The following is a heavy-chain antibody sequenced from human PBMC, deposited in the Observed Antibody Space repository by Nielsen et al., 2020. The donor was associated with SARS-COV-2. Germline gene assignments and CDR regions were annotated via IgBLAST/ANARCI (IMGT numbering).Heavy chain of an antibody. Sequence: GESLKISCAASGFTFSSYAMSWVRQAPGKGLEWVSAISGSGGSTYYADSVKGRFTISRDNSKNTLYLQMNSLRAEDTAVYYCAKDPWSRAVAGLEGFQHWGQGTLVTVSS. V-gene: IGHV3-23*01. CDR1: GFTFSSYA. D-gene: IGHD6-19*01. CDR2: ISGSGGST. J-gene: IGHJ1*01. CDR3: AKDPWSRAVAGLEGFQH.